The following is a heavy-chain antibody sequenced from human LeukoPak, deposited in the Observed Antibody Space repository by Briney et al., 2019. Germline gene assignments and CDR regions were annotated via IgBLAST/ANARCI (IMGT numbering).Heavy chain of an antibody. D-gene: IGHD3-22*01. CDR2: IYYSGST. J-gene: IGHJ4*02. CDR1: GGAISSSSYY. Sequence: SETLSLTRTVSGGAISSSSYYRGWIRQPPGKGLEWIGSIYYSGSTYYNPSLKSRVTISVDTSKNQFSLKVSSVTAADTAVYYCARHRRGRGITMIVADWGQGTLVTVSS. CDR3: ARHRRGRGITMIVAD. V-gene: IGHV4-39*01.